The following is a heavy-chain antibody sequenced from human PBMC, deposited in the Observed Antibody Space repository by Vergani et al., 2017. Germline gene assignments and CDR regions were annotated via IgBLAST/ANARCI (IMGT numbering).Heavy chain of an antibody. V-gene: IGHV1-2*04. CDR1: GYTFTGYY. CDR2: INPNSGGT. CDR3: ARGGSNYDYVWGSYDY. D-gene: IGHD3-16*01. J-gene: IGHJ4*02. Sequence: QVQLVQSGAEVKKPGASVKVSCKASGYTFTGYYMHWVRQAPGQGLEWMGLINPNSGGTNYAQKFQGWVTMTRDTSMSTAYMGLSRLRSDDTAVYYCARGGSNYDYVWGSYDYWGKGTLVTGSS.